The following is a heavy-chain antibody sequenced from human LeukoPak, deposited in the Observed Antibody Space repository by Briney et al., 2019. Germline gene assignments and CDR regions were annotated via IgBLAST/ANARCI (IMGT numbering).Heavy chain of an antibody. CDR2: IKQDGSEK. CDR1: GFTFSSYW. J-gene: IGHJ3*02. D-gene: IGHD2-15*01. V-gene: IGHV3-7*03. CDR3: AKDGLPGGAFDI. Sequence: GGSLRLSCAASGFTFSSYWMSWVCQAPGKGLEWVANIKQDGSEKYYVDSVKGRFTVSRDNAKNSLYLQMNSLRAEDTAVYYCAKDGLPGGAFDIWGQGTMVTVSS.